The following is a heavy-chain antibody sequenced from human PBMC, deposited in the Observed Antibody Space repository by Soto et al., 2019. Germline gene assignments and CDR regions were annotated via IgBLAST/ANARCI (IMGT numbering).Heavy chain of an antibody. V-gene: IGHV4-4*02. CDR3: ARDLGPGTSSPFEKAPGDGIPGTSSPFDI. J-gene: IGHJ3*02. Sequence: QVQLQESGPGLVKPSGTLSLTCAVSSGSISSSNWWSWVRQPPGKGLEWIGEIYHSGSTNYNPSLKSRVTISVDKSRNQFSLKLSSVTAADTAVYYCARDLGPGTSSPFEKAPGDGIPGTSSPFDIWGQGTMVTVSS. CDR2: IYHSGST. CDR1: SGSISSSNW. D-gene: IGHD1-20*01.